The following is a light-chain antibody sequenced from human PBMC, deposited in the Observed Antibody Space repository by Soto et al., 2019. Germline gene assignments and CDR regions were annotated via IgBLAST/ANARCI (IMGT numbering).Light chain of an antibody. J-gene: IGLJ2*01. CDR3: CSYAGRSTLV. V-gene: IGLV2-23*01. CDR1: SSDIGSYNL. CDR2: ENS. Sequence: QSVLTQPASVSGSPGQSITISCSGTSSDIGSYNLVSWYQHHPGKAPKLMIYENSKRPSGVSNRFSGSKSGNTASLTISGLQAEDEADYFCCSYAGRSTLVFGGGTKLTVL.